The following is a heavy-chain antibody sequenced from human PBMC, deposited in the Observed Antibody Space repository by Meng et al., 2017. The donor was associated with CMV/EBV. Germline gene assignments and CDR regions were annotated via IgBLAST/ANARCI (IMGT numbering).Heavy chain of an antibody. D-gene: IGHD2-2*01. CDR1: GFTFSSYE. J-gene: IGHJ4*02. CDR2: ISSSCSTI. V-gene: IGHV3-48*03. Sequence: GESLKISCAASGFTFSSYEMTWVRQAPGKGLEWVSYISSSCSTIYYADSVKGRFTISRDNAKNSLYLQMNSLRAEGTAVYYCASWGGVVPADYWGQGTLVTVSS. CDR3: ASWGGVVPADY.